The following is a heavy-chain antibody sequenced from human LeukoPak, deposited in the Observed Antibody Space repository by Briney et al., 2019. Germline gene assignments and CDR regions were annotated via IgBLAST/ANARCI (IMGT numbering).Heavy chain of an antibody. D-gene: IGHD2-21*02. CDR3: ARLMVTATSDY. CDR2: IKQDGSVR. V-gene: IGHV3-7*01. J-gene: IGHJ4*02. CDR1: GFTFGSFW. Sequence: QPGGSLRLSCAASGFTFGSFWLSWVRQAPGKGLEWVASIKQDGSVRYYVDSVKGRFTISRDNAKNSLYLQMNSLRAEDTAVYYCARLMVTATSDYWGQGTLVTVSS.